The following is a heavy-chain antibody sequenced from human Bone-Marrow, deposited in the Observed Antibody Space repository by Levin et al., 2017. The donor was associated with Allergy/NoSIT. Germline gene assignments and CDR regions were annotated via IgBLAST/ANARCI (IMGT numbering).Heavy chain of an antibody. Sequence: GESLKISCEASEFTFSSYGMHWVRQAPGEGLEWVAVISSDGSSKHYADSVKGRFTISRDDSKNTLYLQMNTLRAEDTAVYYCAKYRYYGSGTYSSRPMDVWGQGTTVTVSS. V-gene: IGHV3-30*18. CDR1: EFTFSSYG. CDR2: ISSDGSSK. J-gene: IGHJ6*02. D-gene: IGHD3-10*01. CDR3: AKYRYYGSGTYSSRPMDV.